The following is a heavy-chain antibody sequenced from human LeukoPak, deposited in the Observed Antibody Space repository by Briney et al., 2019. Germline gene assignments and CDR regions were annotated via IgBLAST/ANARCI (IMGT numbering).Heavy chain of an antibody. CDR3: ARDHGSGNYYRNGYYFDY. V-gene: IGHV3-7*03. D-gene: IGHD3-10*01. CDR2: IEQDGSEE. Sequence: GSLRLSCAASGFTFSNYWMSWVRQAPGKGLEWVANIEQDGSEEYYVDSVKGRFTISRDTAKNSLYLQMNSLRAEDTAVYYCARDHGSGNYYRNGYYFDYWGQGTTVTVSS. J-gene: IGHJ4*03. CDR1: GFTFSNYW.